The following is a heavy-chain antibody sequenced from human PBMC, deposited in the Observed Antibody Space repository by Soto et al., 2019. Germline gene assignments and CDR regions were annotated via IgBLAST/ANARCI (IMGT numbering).Heavy chain of an antibody. V-gene: IGHV3-30-3*01. D-gene: IGHD3-10*01. CDR2: ISYDGSNK. CDR1: GFTFSSYA. Sequence: GGSLRLSCAASGFTFSSYAMHWVRQAPGKGLEWVAVISYDGSNKYYADSVKGRFTISRDNSKNTLYLQMNSLRAEDTAVYYCAREATPYGSGSYFGYWGQGT. CDR3: AREATPYGSGSYFGY. J-gene: IGHJ4*02.